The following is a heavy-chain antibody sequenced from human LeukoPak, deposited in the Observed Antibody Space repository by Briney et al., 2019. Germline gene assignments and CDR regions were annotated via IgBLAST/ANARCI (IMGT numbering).Heavy chain of an antibody. Sequence: ASVKVSCKASGYTFTSYGISWVRQAPGQGLEWMGWISAYNGNTNYAQKLQGRATMTTDTSTSTAYMELRSLRSDDTAVYYCARETYQLLTYYYYYMDVWGKGTTVTVSS. CDR2: ISAYNGNT. CDR1: GYTFTSYG. D-gene: IGHD2-2*01. V-gene: IGHV1-18*01. CDR3: ARETYQLLTYYYYYMDV. J-gene: IGHJ6*03.